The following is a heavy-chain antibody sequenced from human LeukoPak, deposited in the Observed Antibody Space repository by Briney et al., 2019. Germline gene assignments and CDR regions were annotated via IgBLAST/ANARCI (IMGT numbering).Heavy chain of an antibody. J-gene: IGHJ3*02. CDR3: AKVSAMVGDYVWGSYRYLSAFDI. V-gene: IGHV3-23*01. CDR2: ICKSGGST. D-gene: IGHD3-16*02. CDR1: GFTFSSYA. Sequence: GGSLRLSCAGSGFTFSSYAMSWVRQAAGRGLEWVSAICKSGGSTYYADSVRGRFTISRDNSKNTLYLQMNSLKAEDTAVYYCAKVSAMVGDYVWGSYRYLSAFDIWGQGTMVTVSS.